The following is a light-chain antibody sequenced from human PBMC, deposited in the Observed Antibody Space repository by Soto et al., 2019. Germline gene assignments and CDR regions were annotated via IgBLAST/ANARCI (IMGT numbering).Light chain of an antibody. Sequence: DIQMTQSPSSLSASVEDRVIITCRASQSISNHLNWYQQKPGKAPKLLIFAASSLQSGVPSRFSGSRSGPDFTLSISSLQPDDFATYYCQQCYIYWTFGQGTKVDIK. V-gene: IGKV1-39*01. CDR2: AAS. CDR3: QQCYIYWT. CDR1: QSISNH. J-gene: IGKJ1*01.